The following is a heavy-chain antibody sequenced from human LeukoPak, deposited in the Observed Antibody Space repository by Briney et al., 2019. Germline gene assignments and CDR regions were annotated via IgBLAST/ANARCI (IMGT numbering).Heavy chain of an antibody. CDR1: GFTFSDYY. J-gene: IGHJ6*02. CDR2: ISSSGSTI. CDR3: TTDFTVTKYYYYYGMDV. V-gene: IGHV3-11*01. Sequence: GGSLRLSCAASGFTFSDYYMSWIRQAPGKGLEWVSYISSSGSTIYYADSVKGRFTISRDNAKNSLYLQMNSLKTEDTAVYYCTTDFTVTKYYYYYGMDVWGQGTTVTVSS. D-gene: IGHD4-17*01.